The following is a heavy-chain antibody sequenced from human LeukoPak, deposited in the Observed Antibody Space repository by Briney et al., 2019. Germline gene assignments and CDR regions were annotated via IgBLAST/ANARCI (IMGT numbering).Heavy chain of an antibody. V-gene: IGHV4-39*07. Sequence: KPSETLSLTCAVSGGSISSNSYYWGWIRQPPGKGLEWIGSIYYSGSTYYNPSLKSRVTISVAKSKNQFSLKLSSVTAADTAVYYCARDYSGWFDPWGQGTLVTVSS. CDR1: GGSISSNSYY. CDR2: IYYSGST. J-gene: IGHJ5*02. D-gene: IGHD3-10*01. CDR3: ARDYSGWFDP.